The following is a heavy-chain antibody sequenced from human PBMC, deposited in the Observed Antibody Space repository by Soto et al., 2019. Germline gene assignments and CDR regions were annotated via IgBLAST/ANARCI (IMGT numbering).Heavy chain of an antibody. V-gene: IGHV3-74*01. D-gene: IGHD5-18*01. J-gene: IGHJ6*02. CDR2: IKFDGSTT. CDR1: GFPFSTYW. CDR3: ARGIRNYYGVDV. Sequence: GGSLRLSCVASGFPFSTYWMHWVRQAPRKGLVWVSRIKFDGSTTSYADSVKGRFTISRDNAKNTVYLQMNSLGGEDTGVYYCARGIRNYYGVDVWGQGTTVTVSS.